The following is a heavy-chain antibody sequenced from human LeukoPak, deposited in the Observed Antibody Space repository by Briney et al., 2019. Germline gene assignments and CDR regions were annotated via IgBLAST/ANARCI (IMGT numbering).Heavy chain of an antibody. V-gene: IGHV4-39*07. CDR2: IYYSGST. CDR1: GGSISSSSYF. J-gene: IGHJ4*02. CDR3: ARVPLLPDY. D-gene: IGHD2-15*01. Sequence: SETLSLTCTVSGGSISSSSYFWGWIRQPPGKGLEWIGSIYYSGSTYYNPSLKSRVTISVDTSKNQFSLKLSSVTAADTAVYYCARVPLLPDYWGQGALVTVSS.